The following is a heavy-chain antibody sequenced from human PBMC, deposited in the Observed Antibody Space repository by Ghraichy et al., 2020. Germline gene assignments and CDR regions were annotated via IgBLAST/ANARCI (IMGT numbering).Heavy chain of an antibody. CDR2: IRSKANSYAT. CDR3: TRPGGWQQVIYD. J-gene: IGHJ4*02. Sequence: GGSLRLSCAASGFTFSGSAMHWVRQASGKGLEWVGRIRSKANSYATAYAASVKGRFTISRDDSKNTAYLQMNSLKNEDKAVYYCTRPGGWQQVIYDWGQGTLVTVSS. D-gene: IGHD6-13*01. CDR1: GFTFSGSA. V-gene: IGHV3-73*01.